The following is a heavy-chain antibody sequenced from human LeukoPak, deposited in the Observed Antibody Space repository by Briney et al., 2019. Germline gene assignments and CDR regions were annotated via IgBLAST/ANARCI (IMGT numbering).Heavy chain of an antibody. V-gene: IGHV3-21*01. CDR2: ISASSNYI. CDR1: GFPFGTYV. J-gene: IGHJ4*02. CDR3: ARGPHDYEIEF. D-gene: IGHD4-17*01. Sequence: KPGGPLGLSCAASGFPFGTYVMPWARQAPGKGLDWVSSISASSNYIYYADSLKGRFTISRDNAKNSLYLQMNSLRAEDTAIYYCARGPHDYEIEFWGQGTLVTVSS.